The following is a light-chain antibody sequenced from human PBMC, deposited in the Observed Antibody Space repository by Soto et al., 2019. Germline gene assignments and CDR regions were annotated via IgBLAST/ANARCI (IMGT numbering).Light chain of an antibody. J-gene: IGLJ1*01. CDR2: EVS. CDR1: SSDVGPYNL. CDR3: CSYAGRNTFV. V-gene: IGLV2-23*02. Sequence: QSALTQSASVSGSPGQSITISCTGTSSDVGPYNLVSWYQQHPGKAPKLIIYEVSERPSGVSNRFSGSKSGNTASLTISGLQDDDEAYYYCCSYAGRNTFVFGLGTKVTVL.